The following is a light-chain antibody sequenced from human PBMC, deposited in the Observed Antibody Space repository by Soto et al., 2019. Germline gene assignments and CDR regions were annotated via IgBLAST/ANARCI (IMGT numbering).Light chain of an antibody. CDR2: GAS. CDR3: QQYGFSSGT. Sequence: EIVLTQSPGTLYLSPGERAILYCSASQRVSSNFLAWFQQKPGQAPRPLIFGASSRYVDIPDRFSGSGSGTDFTLNIRRLEPEVFTVDSCQQYGFSSGTFGQGNQEAI. V-gene: IGKV3-20*01. CDR1: QRVSSNF. J-gene: IGKJ1*01.